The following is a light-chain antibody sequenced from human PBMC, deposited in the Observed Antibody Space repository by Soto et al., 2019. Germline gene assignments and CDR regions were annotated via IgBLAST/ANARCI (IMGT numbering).Light chain of an antibody. Sequence: DIQITQSPSTLSASIVDRVTITCRTTQSSSSWSSWYQQKPGKVPKLLIYAASTLQSGVPSRLSGSGSGTEFTLIISSLQPEDGATHYCQKYESAPPTFGQGTKVDIK. CDR2: AAS. V-gene: IGKV1-27*01. CDR3: QKYESAPPT. CDR1: QSSSSW. J-gene: IGKJ1*01.